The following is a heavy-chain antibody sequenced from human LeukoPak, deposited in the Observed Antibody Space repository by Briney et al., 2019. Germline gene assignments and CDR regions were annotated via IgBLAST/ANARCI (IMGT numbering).Heavy chain of an antibody. CDR1: GFTFSRNS. V-gene: IGHV3-7*01. J-gene: IGHJ5*02. Sequence: GGSRRLSCAASGFTFSRNSMNWVRQAPGKGLEWVANIKQDGSEKYYVDSVKGRFTISRDNAKNSVYLQMNTLGAEDTAVYYCATDLIHYYASGAKTWGQGTLVTVSS. CDR2: IKQDGSEK. D-gene: IGHD3-10*01. CDR3: ATDLIHYYASGAKT.